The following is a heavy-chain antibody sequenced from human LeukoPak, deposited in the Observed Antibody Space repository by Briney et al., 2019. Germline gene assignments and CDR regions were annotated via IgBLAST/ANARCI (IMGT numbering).Heavy chain of an antibody. D-gene: IGHD6-6*01. CDR2: ISGSGGST. J-gene: IGHJ4*02. Sequence: GGSLRLSCAASGFTFSSYAMSWVRQAPGKGLEWVSAISGSGGSTYYADSVKGRFTISRDNSKNTLYLQMNSLRAEDTAVYYCTRDDSSSSLIFDYWGQGTLVTVSS. V-gene: IGHV3-23*01. CDR3: TRDDSSSSLIFDY. CDR1: GFTFSSYA.